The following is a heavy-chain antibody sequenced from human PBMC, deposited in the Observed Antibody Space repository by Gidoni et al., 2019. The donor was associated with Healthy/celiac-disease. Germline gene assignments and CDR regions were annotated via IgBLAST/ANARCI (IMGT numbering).Heavy chain of an antibody. CDR3: ARSIFDITIAFDY. Sequence: QVQLQESGPGLVKPSQTLSLTCTVPGGSISSGGYYWSWIRQHPGKGLEWIGYIYYRGSTYYNPSLKSRVTISVDTSKNQFSLKLSSVTAADTAVYYCARSIFDITIAFDYWGQGTLVTVSS. D-gene: IGHD3-3*01. CDR2: IYYRGST. CDR1: GGSISSGGYY. V-gene: IGHV4-31*03. J-gene: IGHJ4*02.